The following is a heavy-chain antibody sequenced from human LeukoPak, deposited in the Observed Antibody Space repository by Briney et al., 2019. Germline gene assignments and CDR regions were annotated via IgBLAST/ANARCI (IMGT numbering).Heavy chain of an antibody. J-gene: IGHJ4*02. CDR2: ISGRGGST. Sequence: GGCLRLSCAASGFTFSSYAMSGVRQASGKGLEWVSAISGRGGSTYYTDSGKGRFTTSRDNPKNTLHLQMNRLRAEDTAVYYCAKNTGRQWLFGYWGQGTLVTVSS. CDR1: GFTFSSYA. CDR3: AKNTGRQWLFGY. D-gene: IGHD6-19*01. V-gene: IGHV3-23*01.